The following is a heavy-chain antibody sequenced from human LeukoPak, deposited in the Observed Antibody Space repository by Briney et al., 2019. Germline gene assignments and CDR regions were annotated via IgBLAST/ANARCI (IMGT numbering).Heavy chain of an antibody. CDR3: AREALNYYYGMDV. CDR2: IRYDGSNK. J-gene: IGHJ6*02. V-gene: IGHV3-30*02. Sequence: PGGSLRLSCAASGFTFSSYGMHWVRQASGKGLEWVAFIRYDGSNKYYADSVKGRFTISRDNSKNTLYLQMNSLRAEDTAVYYCAREALNYYYGMDVWGQGTTVTVSS. CDR1: GFTFSSYG.